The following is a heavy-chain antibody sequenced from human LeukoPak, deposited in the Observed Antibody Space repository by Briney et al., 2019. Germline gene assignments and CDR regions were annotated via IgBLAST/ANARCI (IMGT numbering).Heavy chain of an antibody. CDR3: ARPVTDSRDAFDI. CDR2: IIPILGIA. D-gene: IGHD3-22*01. CDR1: GGTFSSCA. J-gene: IGHJ3*02. V-gene: IGHV1-69*04. Sequence: GASVKVSCKASGGTFSSCAISWVRQAPGQGLEWMGRIIPILGIANYAQKFQGRVTITADKSTSTAYMELSSLRSEDTAVYYCARPVTDSRDAFDIWGQGTMVTVSS.